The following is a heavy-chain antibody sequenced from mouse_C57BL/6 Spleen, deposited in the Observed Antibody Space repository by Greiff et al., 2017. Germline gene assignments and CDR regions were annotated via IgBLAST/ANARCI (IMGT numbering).Heavy chain of an antibody. CDR3: ARHVPPLDY. Sequence: EVKLQESGGDLVKPGGSLKLSCAASGFTFSSYGMSWVRQTPDKRLEWVATISSGGSYTYYPDSVKGRFTISRDNAKNTLYLQMSSLKSEDTAMYYCARHVPPLDYWGQGTTLTVSS. CDR1: GFTFSSYG. CDR2: ISSGGSYT. V-gene: IGHV5-6*01. J-gene: IGHJ2*01.